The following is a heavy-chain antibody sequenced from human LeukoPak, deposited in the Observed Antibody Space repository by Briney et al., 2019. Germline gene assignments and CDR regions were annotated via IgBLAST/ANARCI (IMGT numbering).Heavy chain of an antibody. J-gene: IGHJ5*02. CDR2: ISWISGRI. CDR3: AKDSPSIYCSGGSCPLDFDP. V-gene: IGHV3-9*01. D-gene: IGHD2-15*01. Sequence: GGSLRLSCAASGFIFDDYAMHWVRQAPGKGLEWVSGISWISGRIGYADSVKGRFTISRDSAKNSLYLQMNSLRHEDTALYFCAKDSPSIYCSGGSCPLDFDPWGQGTLVTVSS. CDR1: GFIFDDYA.